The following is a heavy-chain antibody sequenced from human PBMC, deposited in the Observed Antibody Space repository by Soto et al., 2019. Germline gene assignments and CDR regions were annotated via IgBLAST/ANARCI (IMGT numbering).Heavy chain of an antibody. J-gene: IGHJ4*02. V-gene: IGHV1-18*01. CDR3: GRGLSGYGGLFDY. CDR1: GYTFTNYG. CDR2: ISAYYGNT. D-gene: IGHD4-17*01. Sequence: ASVKVSCKASGYTFTNYGISWVRQAPGQGLEWMGWISAYYGNTNYAQKVQGRVTLTTDRVTSQVYMELRSLRSDDTAVYSCGRGLSGYGGLFDYWGEGTLVTVS.